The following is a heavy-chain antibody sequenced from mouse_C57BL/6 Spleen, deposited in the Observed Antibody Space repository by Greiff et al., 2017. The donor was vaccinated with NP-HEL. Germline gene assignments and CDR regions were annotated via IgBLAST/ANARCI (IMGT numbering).Heavy chain of an antibody. J-gene: IGHJ3*01. CDR3: ARPYDGYYWGFAY. CDR2: ISSGSSTI. CDR1: GFTFSDYG. D-gene: IGHD2-3*01. V-gene: IGHV5-17*01. Sequence: EVQGVESGGGLVKPGGSLKLSCAASGFTFSDYGMHWVRQAPEKGLEWVAYISSGSSTIYYADTVKGRFTISRDNAKNTLFLQMTSLRSEDTAMYYCARPYDGYYWGFAYWGQGTLVTVSA.